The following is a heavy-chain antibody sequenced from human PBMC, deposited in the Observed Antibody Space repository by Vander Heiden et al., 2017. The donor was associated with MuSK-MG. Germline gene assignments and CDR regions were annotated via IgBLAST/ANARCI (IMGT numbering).Heavy chain of an antibody. Sequence: QVQLQESGPGLVKPSQTLSLTCTVSGGSITNGDFHWSWIRQHPGKGLEWIGYIYYSGTAYYNPALKSRLTISVDTSKNKFSLKLRSVTAADTAVYYFARYAHNFRWFDPWGQGTLVTVSS. V-gene: IGHV4-31*03. D-gene: IGHD2-2*01. CDR2: IYYSGTA. CDR1: GGSITNGDFH. J-gene: IGHJ5*02. CDR3: ARYAHNFRWFDP.